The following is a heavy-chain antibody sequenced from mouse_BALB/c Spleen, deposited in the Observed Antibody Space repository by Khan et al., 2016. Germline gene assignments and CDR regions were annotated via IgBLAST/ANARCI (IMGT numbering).Heavy chain of an antibody. CDR2: IFPGSGIS. Sequence: QVQLQQPGTEQPRPGASVKLSCKASGYTFTDNYLHWVKQRTGQGLVWIGAIFPGSGISYYNEKFKGKDSLTADTSSSTAYMRLSSVTSEDSAVYYCASSYYCYFAMYYWCHEASFTFSS. J-gene: IGHJ4*01. D-gene: IGHD1-2*01. V-gene: IGHV1-77*01. CDR3: ASSYYCYFAMYY. CDR1: GYTFTDNY.